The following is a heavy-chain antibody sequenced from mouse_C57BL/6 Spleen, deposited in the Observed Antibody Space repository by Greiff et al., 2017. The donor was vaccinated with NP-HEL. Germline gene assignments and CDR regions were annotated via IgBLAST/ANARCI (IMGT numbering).Heavy chain of an antibody. D-gene: IGHD3-2*02. J-gene: IGHJ4*01. CDR2: IYPGNSDT. CDR3: TRGEDSSGLHYYAMDY. V-gene: IGHV1-5*01. Sequence: EVQLQQSGTVLARPGASVKMSCKTSGYTFTSYWMHWVKQRPGQGLEWIGAIYPGNSDTSYNQKFKGKAKLTAVTSASTAYMELSSLTNEDSAVYYCTRGEDSSGLHYYAMDYWGQGTSVTVSS. CDR1: GYTFTSYW.